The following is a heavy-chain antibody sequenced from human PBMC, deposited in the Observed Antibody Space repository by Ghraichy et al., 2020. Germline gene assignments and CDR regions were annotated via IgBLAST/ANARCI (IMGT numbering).Heavy chain of an antibody. CDR1: GGTFSSYA. CDR2: IIPIFGTA. V-gene: IGHV1-69*13. D-gene: IGHD6-6*01. Sequence: SVKVSCKASGGTFSSYAISWVRQAPGQGLEWMGGIIPIFGTANYAQKFQGRVTITADESTSTAYMELSSLRSEDTAVYYCARASRYSSSSGQLRYYGMDVWGQGTTVTVSS. J-gene: IGHJ6*02. CDR3: ARASRYSSSSGQLRYYGMDV.